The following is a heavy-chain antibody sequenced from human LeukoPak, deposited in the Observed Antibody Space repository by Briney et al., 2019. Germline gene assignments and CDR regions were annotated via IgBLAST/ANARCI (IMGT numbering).Heavy chain of an antibody. CDR3: ARDRSPGIAAAVDFDY. Sequence: GGSLRLSCAASGFIFSSYSMNWVRQAPGKGLEWVPYISSRRSTIYYADSVKGRFTISRDNARNSLYLQMNSLRDEDTAVYYCARDRSPGIAAAVDFDYWGQGTRVTVAS. V-gene: IGHV3-48*02. J-gene: IGHJ4*02. CDR1: GFIFSSYS. D-gene: IGHD6-25*01. CDR2: ISSRRSTI.